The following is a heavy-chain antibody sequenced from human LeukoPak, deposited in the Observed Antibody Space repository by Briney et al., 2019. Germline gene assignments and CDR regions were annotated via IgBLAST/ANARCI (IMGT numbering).Heavy chain of an antibody. CDR3: AKRTYDILTGYYNEWYFDY. Sequence: GGSLRLSCAASGFTFSSYAMSWVRQSPGKGLEWVSAISGSGGSTYYADSVKGRFTISRDNSKNTLYLQMNSLRAEDTAVYYCAKRTYDILTGYYNEWYFDYWGQGTLVTVSS. CDR1: GFTFSSYA. J-gene: IGHJ4*02. CDR2: ISGSGGST. V-gene: IGHV3-23*01. D-gene: IGHD3-9*01.